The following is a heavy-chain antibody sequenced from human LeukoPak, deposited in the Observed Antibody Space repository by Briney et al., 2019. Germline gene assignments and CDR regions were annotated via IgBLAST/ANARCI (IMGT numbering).Heavy chain of an antibody. J-gene: IGHJ4*02. CDR1: GITLSNYG. CDR2: NSGSGGGT. Sequence: GGSLRLSCAVSGITLSNYGMSWVRQAPGKGLQLVAGNSGSGGGTSYADSVKGRFTISRDNPKNTLYLQMNSLRAEDTAVYFCAKRGVVIRVILVGFHKEAYYFDSWGQGALVTVSS. D-gene: IGHD3-22*01. CDR3: AKRGVVIRVILVGFHKEAYYFDS. V-gene: IGHV3-23*01.